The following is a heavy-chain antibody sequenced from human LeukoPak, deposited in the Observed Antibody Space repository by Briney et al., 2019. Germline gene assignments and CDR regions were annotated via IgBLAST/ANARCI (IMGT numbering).Heavy chain of an antibody. CDR2: IYYSGIS. CDR3: AREKYGGSNDY. CDR1: GGSISGYY. V-gene: IGHV4-59*01. J-gene: IGHJ4*02. Sequence: PSETLSLTCAVSGGSISGYYWSWIRQPPGKGLEWIGYIYYSGISSYNPSLKSRVTISVDTSNNQFSLRLSSVTAADTAMYYCAREKYGGSNDYWGQGTLVTVSS. D-gene: IGHD1-26*01.